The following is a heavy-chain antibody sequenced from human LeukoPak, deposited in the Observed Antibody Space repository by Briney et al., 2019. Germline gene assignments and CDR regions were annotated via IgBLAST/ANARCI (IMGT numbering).Heavy chain of an antibody. CDR2: INWNGGST. CDR1: GFTFDDYG. V-gene: IGHV3-20*04. CDR3: ARDILWSDYGMDV. Sequence: PGGSLRLSCAASGFTFDDYGVSWVRQAPGKGLEWVSGINWNGGSTGYADSVKGRFTISRDNAKNSLYLQMNSLRAEDTAVYYCARDILWSDYGMDVWGQGTTVTVSS. J-gene: IGHJ6*02. D-gene: IGHD2-15*01.